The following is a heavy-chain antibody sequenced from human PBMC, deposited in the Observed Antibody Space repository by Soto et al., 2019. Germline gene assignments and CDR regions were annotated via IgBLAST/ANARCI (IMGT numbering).Heavy chain of an antibody. J-gene: IGHJ6*03. D-gene: IGHD2-8*01. CDR1: GFTFSSYG. CDR2: IWYDGSNK. V-gene: IGHV3-33*01. CDR3: ARDRPDCTNGVCSSSRGVYYYYMDV. Sequence: HPGGSLRLSCAASGFTFSSYGMHWVRQAPGKGLEWVAVIWYDGSNKYYADSVKGRFTISRDNSKNTLYLQMNSLRAEDTAVYYCARDRPDCTNGVCSSSRGVYYYYMDVWGKGTTVTVSS.